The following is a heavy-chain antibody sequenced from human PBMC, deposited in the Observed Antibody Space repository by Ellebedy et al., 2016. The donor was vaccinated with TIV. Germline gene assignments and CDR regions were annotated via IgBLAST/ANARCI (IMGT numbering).Heavy chain of an antibody. J-gene: IGHJ5*02. CDR3: ARDSDIKRIAWFDP. CDR2: ISGYNGNT. Sequence: AASVKVSCKASGYTFTSYGISWSRQAPGQGLEWMGWISGYNGNTNYAQNPQGRVTMTTDTSTSTAHMELRSRRSDDTAVDYCARDSDIKRIAWFDPWGQGTLVTVSS. D-gene: IGHD3-9*01. V-gene: IGHV1-18*04. CDR1: GYTFTSYG.